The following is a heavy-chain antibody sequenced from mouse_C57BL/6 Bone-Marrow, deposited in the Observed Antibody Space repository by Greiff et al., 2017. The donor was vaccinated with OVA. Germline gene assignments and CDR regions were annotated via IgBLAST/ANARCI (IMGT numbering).Heavy chain of an antibody. CDR3: ARGVITTVVARGYAMDY. CDR2: IDPNSGGT. CDR1: GYTFTSYW. J-gene: IGHJ4*01. D-gene: IGHD1-1*01. V-gene: IGHV1-72*01. Sequence: VQLQQPGAELVKPGASVKLSCKASGYTFTSYWMHWVKQRPGRGLEWIGRIDPNSGGTKYNEKFKSKATLTVDTPSSTAYMQLSSLTSEDSAVYYCARGVITTVVARGYAMDYWGQGTSVTVSS.